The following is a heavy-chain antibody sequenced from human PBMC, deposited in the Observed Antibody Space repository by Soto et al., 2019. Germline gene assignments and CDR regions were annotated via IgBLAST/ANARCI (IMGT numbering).Heavy chain of an antibody. Sequence: QVQLVESGGGVVQPGRSLRLSCAASGFTFSSYGMNWVRQAPGKGREWVAVTSYDGSNTYYADSVKGRFTISRDNSKNTLYLQMNSLSAEDTAVYYCGKVARIAALVEGAFDIWGQGTMVTVSS. CDR1: GFTFSSYG. CDR2: TSYDGSNT. V-gene: IGHV3-30*18. CDR3: GKVARIAALVEGAFDI. J-gene: IGHJ3*02. D-gene: IGHD6-6*01.